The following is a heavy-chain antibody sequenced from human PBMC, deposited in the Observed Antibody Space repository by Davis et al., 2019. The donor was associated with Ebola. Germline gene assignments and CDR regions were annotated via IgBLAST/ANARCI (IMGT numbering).Heavy chain of an antibody. Sequence: AASVKVSCKASSYTFTSYGISWVRQAPGQGLEWMGWISAYNGNTNYAQKLQGRVTMTTETSTSTAYMELRSLRSDDTAVYYCARDHGVNMVRGVISAYWGQGTLVTVSS. CDR1: SYTFTSYG. D-gene: IGHD3-10*01. CDR3: ARDHGVNMVRGVISAY. V-gene: IGHV1-18*04. J-gene: IGHJ4*02. CDR2: ISAYNGNT.